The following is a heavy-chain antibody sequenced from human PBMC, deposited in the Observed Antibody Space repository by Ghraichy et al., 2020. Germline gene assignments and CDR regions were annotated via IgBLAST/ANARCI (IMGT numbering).Heavy chain of an antibody. D-gene: IGHD3-16*01. CDR2: IWYDGSKK. J-gene: IGHJ4*02. CDR3: ARTLDGGCDY. Sequence: LSLTCAASGFIFSDYGMQWVRQAPGKGLEWVAVIWYDGSKKYYADSVKGRFTISRDSSNNTLFLQMNSLRVDDTAVYYCARTLDGGCDYWGQGTLVTVSS. V-gene: IGHV3-33*01. CDR1: GFIFSDYG.